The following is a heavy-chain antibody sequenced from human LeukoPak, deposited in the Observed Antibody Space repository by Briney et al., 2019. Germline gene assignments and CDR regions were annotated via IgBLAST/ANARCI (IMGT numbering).Heavy chain of an antibody. Sequence: GASVKVSCKASGYSFTDYYIHWVRQAPGQGLEWMGWINPFSGGTNYAQKLQGRVTMTTDTSTSTAYMELRSLGSDDTAVYYCARDQVRSGDIVVVPAAKALQGIRYWGQGTLVTVSS. CDR3: ARDQVRSGDIVVVPAAKALQGIRY. D-gene: IGHD2-2*01. CDR2: INPFSGGT. CDR1: GYSFTDYY. J-gene: IGHJ4*02. V-gene: IGHV1-2*02.